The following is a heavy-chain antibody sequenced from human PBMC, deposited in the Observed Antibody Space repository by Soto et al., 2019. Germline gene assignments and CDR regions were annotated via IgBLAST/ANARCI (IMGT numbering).Heavy chain of an antibody. CDR3: ARSQGGSTSLDIYYYYYYGMDV. V-gene: IGHV1-69*01. CDR2: IIPIFGTA. Sequence: QVQLVQSGAEVKKPGSSVKVSCKAPGGTFSSYAISWVRQAPGQGLAWMGGIIPIFGTANYAQKFQGRVTITADESTSTGYKELSSLRSEDTAVYYCARSQGGSTSLDIYYYYYYGMDVWGQGTTVTVSS. D-gene: IGHD2-2*01. CDR1: GGTFSSYA. J-gene: IGHJ6*02.